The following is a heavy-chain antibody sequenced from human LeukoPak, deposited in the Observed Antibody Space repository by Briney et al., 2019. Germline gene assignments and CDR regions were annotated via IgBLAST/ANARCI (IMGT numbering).Heavy chain of an antibody. D-gene: IGHD4-11*01. Sequence: SETLSLTCTVSGGSISSSSYYWGWIRQPPGKGLEWIGSIYYSGTAYYNRSLKSRVTISVDTSKNQFSLKLSSVTAADTAVYYCARQGTTTDYFYYYMDAWGKGATVTISS. CDR2: IYYSGTA. V-gene: IGHV4-39*01. CDR3: ARQGTTTDYFYYYMDA. CDR1: GGSISSSSYY. J-gene: IGHJ6*03.